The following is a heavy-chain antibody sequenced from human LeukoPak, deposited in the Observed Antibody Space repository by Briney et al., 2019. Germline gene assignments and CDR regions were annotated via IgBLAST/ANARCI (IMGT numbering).Heavy chain of an antibody. CDR1: GGTFSSYA. CDR3: ARDRGYYGSGSELDY. Sequence: SVKVSCKASGGTFSSYAISWVRQAPGQGLGWMGGIIPIFGTANYAQKFQGRVTITADESTSTAYMELSSLRSEDTAVYYCARDRGYYGSGSELDYWGQGTLVTVSS. V-gene: IGHV1-69*13. D-gene: IGHD3-10*01. CDR2: IIPIFGTA. J-gene: IGHJ4*02.